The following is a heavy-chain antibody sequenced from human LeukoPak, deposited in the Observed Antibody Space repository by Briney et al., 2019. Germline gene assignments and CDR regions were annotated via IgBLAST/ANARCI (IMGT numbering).Heavy chain of an antibody. CDR2: IYTSGST. D-gene: IGHD3-10*01. CDR1: GGSISSYY. Sequence: AETLSLACTVSGGSISSYYWSRIGQPPGKGLEWIGRIYTSGSTDYNPSLKSRVTISVDTSKNQFSLKLSSVTAADTAVYYCAREGWFGELLYYFDYWGQGTLVTVSS. CDR3: AREGWFGELLYYFDY. J-gene: IGHJ4*02. V-gene: IGHV4-4*08.